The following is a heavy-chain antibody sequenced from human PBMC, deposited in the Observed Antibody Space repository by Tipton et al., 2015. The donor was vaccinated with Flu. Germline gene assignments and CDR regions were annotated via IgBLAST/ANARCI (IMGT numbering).Heavy chain of an antibody. Sequence: TLSLTCSVSGASFSSIGHYWGWIRQSPGKGLEWIGTIYYGGSTYYNPSLKSRVTISLDMSKSQFSLQLTPVTAADTAVYFCAREHGYHVFWGQGKLVTVSS. CDR1: GASFSSIGHY. CDR2: IYYGGST. V-gene: IGHV4-39*07. J-gene: IGHJ4*02. CDR3: AREHGYHVF. D-gene: IGHD5-18*01.